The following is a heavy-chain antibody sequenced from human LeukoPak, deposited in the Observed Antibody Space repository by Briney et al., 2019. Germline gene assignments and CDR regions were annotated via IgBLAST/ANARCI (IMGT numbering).Heavy chain of an antibody. CDR3: AKDPVPAANPGGVYYFDY. Sequence: GGSLRLSCAASGFTFSNYGIHWVRQAPGKGLEWVAFIRYDGSNKSYADSVKGRFTVSRDNSKNTLYLQMNSLKIEDAAVYYCAKDPVPAANPGGVYYFDYWGQGTLVTVSS. CDR2: IRYDGSNK. CDR1: GFTFSNYG. V-gene: IGHV3-30*02. D-gene: IGHD2-2*01. J-gene: IGHJ4*02.